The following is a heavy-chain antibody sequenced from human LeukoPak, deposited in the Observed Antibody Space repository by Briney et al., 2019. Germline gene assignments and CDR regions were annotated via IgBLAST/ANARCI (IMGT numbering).Heavy chain of an antibody. J-gene: IGHJ4*02. D-gene: IGHD3-22*01. CDR2: ISDSGGST. Sequence: GGSLRLSCAASGFTFSSYAMSWVRQAPGKGLEWVSAISDSGGSTYYADSVKGRFTISRDNSRNTLYLQMNSLRAEDTAVYYCARRAAGYYDSSAYYNYWGQGTLVTVSS. CDR1: GFTFSSYA. V-gene: IGHV3-23*01. CDR3: ARRAAGYYDSSAYYNY.